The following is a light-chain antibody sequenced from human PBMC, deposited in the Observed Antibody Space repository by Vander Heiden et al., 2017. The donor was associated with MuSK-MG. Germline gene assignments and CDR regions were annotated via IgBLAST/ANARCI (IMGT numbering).Light chain of an antibody. CDR1: QSVSSY. CDR2: DAS. Sequence: EIVLTQSPATLSLSPGERATLSCRASQSVSSYLAWYQQKPGQDPRRLIYDASNRATGIPAMFSGSGSGTDFTLTISSLEPEDFAVYYCQQRSNWPRTFGQGTKLEIK. V-gene: IGKV3-11*01. CDR3: QQRSNWPRT. J-gene: IGKJ2*01.